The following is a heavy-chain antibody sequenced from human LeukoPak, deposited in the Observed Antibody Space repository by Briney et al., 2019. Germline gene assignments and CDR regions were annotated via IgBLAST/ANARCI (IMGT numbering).Heavy chain of an antibody. CDR3: ARIFVPFYYGSGYGYYYYMDV. CDR1: GGSISSNIYY. J-gene: IGHJ6*03. CDR2: INRSGST. V-gene: IGHV4-39*07. D-gene: IGHD3-10*01. Sequence: PSETLSLTCTVSGGSISSNIYYWSWIRQPPGKGLEWIGEINRSGSTNYNPSLKSRVTISVDTSKNQFSLKLSSVTAADTAVYYCARIFVPFYYGSGYGYYYYMDVWGKGTTVTISS.